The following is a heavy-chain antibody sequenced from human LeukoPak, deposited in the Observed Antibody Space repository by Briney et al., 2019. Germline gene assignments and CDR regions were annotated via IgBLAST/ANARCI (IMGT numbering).Heavy chain of an antibody. CDR3: ARALCYYDSSGYGPGFDY. Sequence: PGRSLRLSCAASGFTFSSYGMHWVRQAPGKGLEWVAVISYDGSNKYYADSVKGRFTISRDNSKNTLYLQMNCLRAEDTAVYYCARALCYYDSSGYGPGFDYWGQGTLVTVSS. V-gene: IGHV3-30*03. CDR1: GFTFSSYG. J-gene: IGHJ4*02. D-gene: IGHD3-22*01. CDR2: ISYDGSNK.